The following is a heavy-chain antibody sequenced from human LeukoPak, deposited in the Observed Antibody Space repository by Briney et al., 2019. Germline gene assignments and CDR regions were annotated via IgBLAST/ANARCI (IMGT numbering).Heavy chain of an antibody. Sequence: TETLSLTCGVSGGSISNTNWWSWVRQPPGQGLEWIGEIFRTGLNHYNPSLESRVTVSLDKSKNLHSLNLTSVTAADTAVYYCSRENGAFFPFGYWGQGTPVTVSS. CDR2: IFRTGLN. D-gene: IGHD2-8*01. J-gene: IGHJ4*02. V-gene: IGHV4-4*02. CDR1: GGSISNTNW. CDR3: SRENGAFFPFGY.